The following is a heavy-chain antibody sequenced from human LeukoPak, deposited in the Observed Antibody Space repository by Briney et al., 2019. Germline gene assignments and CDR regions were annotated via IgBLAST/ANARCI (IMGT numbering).Heavy chain of an antibody. D-gene: IGHD2/OR15-2a*01. CDR3: ARSIIIVPNTSYYYYYMDV. Sequence: ASVKVSCKASGCTFTSHALHWVRQAPGESLEWMAWINGATGNTEYSQKFQARVTITRDTSASTAYMELSSLRSEDTAVYYCARSIIIVPNTSYYYYYMDVWGQGTTVTVSS. V-gene: IGHV1-3*01. J-gene: IGHJ6*02. CDR1: GCTFTSHA. CDR2: INGATGNT.